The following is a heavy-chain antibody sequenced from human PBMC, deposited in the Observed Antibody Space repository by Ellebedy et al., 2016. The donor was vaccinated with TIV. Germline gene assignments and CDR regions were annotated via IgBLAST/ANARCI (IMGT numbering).Heavy chain of an antibody. D-gene: IGHD1-1*01. J-gene: IGHJ4*02. Sequence: PSETLSLTCAVSGGSFSPYYWSWVRQAPGKGLEWVANIKQDGSEMSYVDSVKGRFTTAIDNAKNSLYLQMNSLRAENTAEYYCTRENWYINYWGQGTLVTVSS. CDR3: TRENWYINY. CDR1: GGSFSPYY. V-gene: IGHV3-7*04. CDR2: IKQDGSEM.